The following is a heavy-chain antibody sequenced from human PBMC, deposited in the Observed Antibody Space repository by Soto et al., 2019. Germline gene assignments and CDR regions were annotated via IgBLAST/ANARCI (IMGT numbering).Heavy chain of an antibody. CDR1: GFTFSSYN. J-gene: IGHJ4*02. Sequence: PGGSLRLSGAASGFTFSSYNMNWVRQAPRKGLEWLSSIVISTYIYYADSAEGRITISRDNAKNALYLQMNCLRAEDTAVYYCSRDRLCGSTSCDGERLFDHWGQGTLVTVSS. D-gene: IGHD2-2*01. V-gene: IGHV3-21*01. CDR2: IVISTYI. CDR3: SRDRLCGSTSCDGERLFDH.